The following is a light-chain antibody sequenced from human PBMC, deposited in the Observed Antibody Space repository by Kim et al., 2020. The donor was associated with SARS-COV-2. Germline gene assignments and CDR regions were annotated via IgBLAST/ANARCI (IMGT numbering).Light chain of an antibody. J-gene: IGKJ1*01. V-gene: IGKV1-39*01. CDR3: QQTFSTPPT. Sequence: AFVQARVVITCRASQSINYCLSWYQHIPGEAPELLISASTSLRSGVPSRISGSGYGTDFFLTIDRLQPVDSGTFFCQQTFSTPPTFGQGAKVEI. CDR1: QSINYC. CDR2: AST.